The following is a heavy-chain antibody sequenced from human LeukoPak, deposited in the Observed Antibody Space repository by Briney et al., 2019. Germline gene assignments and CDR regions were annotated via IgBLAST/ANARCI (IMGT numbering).Heavy chain of an antibody. D-gene: IGHD2-15*01. CDR3: ARTYCSGGSCYSDFDY. Sequence: ASVKVSCKASGYTFTSYAMHWVRQAPGQRLEWMGWINAGNGNTKYSQEFQGRVTITRDTSASTAYMELSSLRSEDAAVYYCARTYCSGGSCYSDFDYWGQGTLVTVSS. J-gene: IGHJ4*02. V-gene: IGHV1-3*03. CDR1: GYTFTSYA. CDR2: INAGNGNT.